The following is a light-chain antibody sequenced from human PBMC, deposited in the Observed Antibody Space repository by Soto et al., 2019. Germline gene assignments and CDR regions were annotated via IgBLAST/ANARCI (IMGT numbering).Light chain of an antibody. CDR3: HQRKSWPRT. J-gene: IGKJ1*01. V-gene: IGKV3-11*01. CDR2: DTS. CDR1: QTVSNK. Sequence: EIVLTQSPATLSSSLGERATLSCRASQTVSNKLAWYQHKPGQAPRLLIYDTSNRATGIPARFSGSGSGTDFTLTISSLEPEDFAVYYCHQRKSWPRTFGHGTKVEIK.